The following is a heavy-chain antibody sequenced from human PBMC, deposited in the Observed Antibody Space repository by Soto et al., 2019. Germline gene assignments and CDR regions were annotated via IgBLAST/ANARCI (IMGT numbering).Heavy chain of an antibody. D-gene: IGHD2-15*01. CDR2: IIPIFGTA. V-gene: IGHV1-69*13. CDR1: GGTFSSYA. CDR3: ARATGCSGGSCPLGWFDP. Sequence: ASVKVSCKASGGTFSSYAISWVRQAPGQGLEWMGGIIPIFGTANYAQKFQGRVTITAGESTSTAYMELSSLRSEDTAVYYCARATGCSGGSCPLGWFDPWGQGTLVTVSS. J-gene: IGHJ5*02.